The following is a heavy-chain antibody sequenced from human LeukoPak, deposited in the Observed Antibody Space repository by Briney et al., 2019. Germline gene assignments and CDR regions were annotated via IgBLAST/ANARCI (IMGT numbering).Heavy chain of an antibody. CDR1: GFKFDDNA. CDR3: VRDMSDCGTSDSFDY. CDR2: VSWDSDRI. D-gene: IGHD2-21*01. V-gene: IGHV3-9*01. Sequence: GGSLRLSCVASGFKFDDNAMHWVRQVPGKGLEWVSGVSWDSDRIDYADSVKGRFTISRDNARNSLFLQMNSLRAEDTAFYYCVRDMSDCGTSDSFDYWGQGTLVTVSS. J-gene: IGHJ4*02.